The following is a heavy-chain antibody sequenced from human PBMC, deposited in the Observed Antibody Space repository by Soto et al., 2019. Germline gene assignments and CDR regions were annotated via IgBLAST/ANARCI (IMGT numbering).Heavy chain of an antibody. Sequence: PSETLSLTCTVSGGSVSSGSYYWSWIRQPPGKGLEWIGYIYYSGSTNYNPSLKSRVTISVDTSKNQFSLKLSSVTAAGTAVYYCARVHSYYYDSSGYSWDFDYWGQGTLVTVSS. CDR3: ARVHSYYYDSSGYSWDFDY. CDR1: GGSVSSGSYY. D-gene: IGHD3-22*01. CDR2: IYYSGST. J-gene: IGHJ4*02. V-gene: IGHV4-61*01.